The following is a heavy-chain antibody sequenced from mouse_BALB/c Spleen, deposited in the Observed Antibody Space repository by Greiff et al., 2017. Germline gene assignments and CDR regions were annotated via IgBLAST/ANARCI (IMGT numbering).Heavy chain of an antibody. CDR3: ARGLRNYDY. CDR2: INSNGGST. J-gene: IGHJ2*01. CDR1: GFTFSSYG. Sequence: EVQRVESGGGLVQPGGSLKLSCAASGFTFSSYGMSWVRQTPDKRLELVATINSNGGSTYYPDSVKGRFTISRDNAKNTLYLQMSSLKSEDTAMYYCARGLRNYDYWGQGTTLTVSS. D-gene: IGHD2-1*01. V-gene: IGHV5-6-3*01.